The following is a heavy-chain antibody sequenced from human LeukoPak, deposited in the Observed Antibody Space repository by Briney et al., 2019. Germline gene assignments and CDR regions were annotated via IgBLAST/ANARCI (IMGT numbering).Heavy chain of an antibody. D-gene: IGHD3-22*01. CDR2: IYTSGST. V-gene: IGHV4-4*07. J-gene: IGHJ3*02. Sequence: SETLSLTCTVSGGSICSYYWSWIRQPAGKGLEWIGRIYTSGSTNYNPSLKSRVTMSVDTSKNQFSLKLSSVTAADTAVYYCARESSGYYYDPYDAFDIWGQGTMVTVSS. CDR1: GGSICSYY. CDR3: ARESSGYYYDPYDAFDI.